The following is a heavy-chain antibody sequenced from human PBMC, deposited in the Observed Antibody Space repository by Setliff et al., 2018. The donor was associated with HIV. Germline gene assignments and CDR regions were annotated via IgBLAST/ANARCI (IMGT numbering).Heavy chain of an antibody. CDR3: ARGFSGHYSFTGYMDV. CDR1: GESFSGYY. CDR2: INHSGST. D-gene: IGHD3-22*01. Sequence: PSETLSLTCAVYGESFSGYYWNWICQPPGKGLEWIGEINHSGSTKYNPSLKSRVTISVDTSKKQFSLKLSSVTAADTAVYYCARGFSGHYSFTGYMDVWGKGTTVTVSS. J-gene: IGHJ6*03. V-gene: IGHV4-34*01.